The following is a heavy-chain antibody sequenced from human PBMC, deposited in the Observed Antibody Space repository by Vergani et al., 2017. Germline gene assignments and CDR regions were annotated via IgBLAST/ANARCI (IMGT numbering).Heavy chain of an antibody. CDR3: AKGAGSYSNWYFDL. CDR1: GFTFSSYV. V-gene: IGHV3-23*01. CDR2: ISGSGGST. D-gene: IGHD1-26*01. Sequence: EVQLLESGGGLVQRGGSLSLSCVASGFTFSSYVMSWVRQAPGKGLEWVSAISGSGGSTYYADSVKGRFTISRDSSKNTLYLQMNSLGAEDTAVYYCAKGAGSYSNWYFDLWGRGTLVTVSS. J-gene: IGHJ2*01.